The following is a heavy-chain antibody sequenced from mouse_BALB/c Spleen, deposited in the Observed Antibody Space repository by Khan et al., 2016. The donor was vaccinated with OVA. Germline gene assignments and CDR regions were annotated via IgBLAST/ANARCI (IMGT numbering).Heavy chain of an antibody. D-gene: IGHD1-2*01. CDR1: GYSITSGYC. V-gene: IGHV3-1*02. Sequence: LQESGPGLVKPSQSLSLTCTVTGYSITSGYCWNWIRQFPGNKLEWMGYISYSGSTNYNPSLKSRISITRDTSKNQFFLQLNSVTTEDTATYDCARTARIKYWGQGTTLTVSS. J-gene: IGHJ2*01. CDR3: ARTARIKY. CDR2: ISYSGST.